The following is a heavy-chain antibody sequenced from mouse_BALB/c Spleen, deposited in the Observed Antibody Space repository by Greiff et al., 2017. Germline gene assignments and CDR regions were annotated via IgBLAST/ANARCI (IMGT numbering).Heavy chain of an antibody. Sequence: DVKLVESGGGLVKPGGSLKLSCAASGFTFSSYAMSWVRQTPEKRLEWVATISSGGSYTYYPDSVKGRFTISRDNAKNTLYLQMSSLRSEDTAMYYCARLHYYGYYFDYWGQGTTLTVSS. D-gene: IGHD1-2*01. CDR3: ARLHYYGYYFDY. CDR2: ISSGGSYT. V-gene: IGHV5-9-3*01. CDR1: GFTFSSYA. J-gene: IGHJ2*01.